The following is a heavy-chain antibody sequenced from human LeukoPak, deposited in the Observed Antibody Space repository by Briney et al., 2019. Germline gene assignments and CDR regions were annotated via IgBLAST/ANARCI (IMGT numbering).Heavy chain of an antibody. J-gene: IGHJ4*02. CDR2: IGTAGDT. CDR1: GFTFSNYD. D-gene: IGHD2-15*01. CDR3: ARGADTHFDY. Sequence: GGSLRLSCAASGFTFSNYDMHWVRQATGKGLEWVSAIGTAGDTYYQGSVRGRSTMSRENAKNSLYLQMNSLTAGDTAVYYCARGADTHFDYWGQGILVTVSS. V-gene: IGHV3-13*04.